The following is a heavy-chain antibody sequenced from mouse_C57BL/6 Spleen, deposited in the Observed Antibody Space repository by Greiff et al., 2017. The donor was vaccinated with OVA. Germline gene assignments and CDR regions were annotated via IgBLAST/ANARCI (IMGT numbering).Heavy chain of an antibody. J-gene: IGHJ4*01. D-gene: IGHD2-3*01. CDR2: FHPYNDDT. Sequence: QVQLKESGAELVKPGASVQMSCKASGYTFTTYPIEWMKQNHGKSLEWIGNFHPYNDDTKYNEKFKGKATLTVEKSSSTVYLELSRLTSDDSAVYYCARGNGYYGAMDYWGQGTSVTVSS. V-gene: IGHV1-47*01. CDR1: GYTFTTYP. CDR3: ARGNGYYGAMDY.